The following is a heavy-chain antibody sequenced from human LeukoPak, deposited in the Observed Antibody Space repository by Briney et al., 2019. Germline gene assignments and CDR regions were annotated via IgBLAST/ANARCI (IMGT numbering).Heavy chain of an antibody. D-gene: IGHD2-15*01. V-gene: IGHV4-34*01. CDR3: ARVGYCSGGSCRGVNFDY. J-gene: IGHJ4*02. Sequence: SETLSLTCAVYGGSFSGYYWSWIRQPPGKGLEWIGEINHSGSTNYNPSLKSRVTISVDTSKNQFSLKLSSVSAADTAVYYGARVGYCSGGSCRGVNFDYWGQGTLVTVSS. CDR2: INHSGST. CDR1: GGSFSGYY.